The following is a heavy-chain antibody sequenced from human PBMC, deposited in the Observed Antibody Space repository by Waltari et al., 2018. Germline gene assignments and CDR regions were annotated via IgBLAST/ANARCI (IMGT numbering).Heavy chain of an antibody. Sequence: QLQLQESGPGLVTPSETLSLTCTVSGGAISSRSYYWGWIRQPPGKGLEWIGGIYYSGRTYYNPSLKSRVTISVDTSKNQFSLKLSSVTAADTAVYYCASQQLVLRGPFDYWGQGTLVTVSS. CDR2: IYYSGRT. J-gene: IGHJ4*02. CDR1: GGAISSRSYY. CDR3: ASQQLVLRGPFDY. V-gene: IGHV4-39*01. D-gene: IGHD6-13*01.